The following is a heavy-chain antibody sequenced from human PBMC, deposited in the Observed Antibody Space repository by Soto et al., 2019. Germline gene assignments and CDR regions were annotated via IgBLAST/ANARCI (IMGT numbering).Heavy chain of an antibody. V-gene: IGHV1-18*04. D-gene: IGHD3-10*01. CDR2: ISAYNGNT. Sequence: GAPVKVSCKASGYTFTSYGISWGRQAPGQGLEWMGWISAYNGNTNYAQKLQGRVTMTTDTSTSTAYMELRSLRSDDTAVYYCARDQLLWFGELLGYYYGMDVWGQGTTVTVSS. J-gene: IGHJ6*02. CDR3: ARDQLLWFGELLGYYYGMDV. CDR1: GYTFTSYG.